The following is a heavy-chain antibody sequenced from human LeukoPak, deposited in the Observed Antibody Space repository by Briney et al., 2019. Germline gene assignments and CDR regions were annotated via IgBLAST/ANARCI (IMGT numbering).Heavy chain of an antibody. CDR2: ISYDGSNK. CDR1: GFTFSSYA. CDR3: ARDFAGATAY. V-gene: IGHV3-30*04. Sequence: GGSLRLSCAASGFTFSSYAMHWVRQAPGKGLEWVAVISYDGSNKYYADSVKGRFTISRDNSKNTLYLQMNSLRAEDTAVYYCARDFAGATAYWGQGTLVTVSS. D-gene: IGHD1-26*01. J-gene: IGHJ4*02.